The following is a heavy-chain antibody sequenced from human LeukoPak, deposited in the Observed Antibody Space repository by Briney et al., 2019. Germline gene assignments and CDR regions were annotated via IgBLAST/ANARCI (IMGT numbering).Heavy chain of an antibody. CDR1: GYTFTSYG. CDR3: ARDGCSSTSCRRNWFDP. D-gene: IGHD2-2*01. J-gene: IGHJ5*02. CDR2: ISAYNGNT. Sequence: ASVKVSCKASGYTFTSYGISWVRQAPGQGLEWMGWISAYNGNTNYAQKLQGRVTMTTDTSTSTAYMELRSLRSDDTAVYYCARDGCSSTSCRRNWFDPWGQGTLVTVSS. V-gene: IGHV1-18*01.